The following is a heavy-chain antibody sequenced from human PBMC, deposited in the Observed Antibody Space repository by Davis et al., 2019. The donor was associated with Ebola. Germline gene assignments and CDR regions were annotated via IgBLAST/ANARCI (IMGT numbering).Heavy chain of an antibody. D-gene: IGHD5-24*01. V-gene: IGHV3-21*01. Sequence: GESLKISCAASGFAFSSYSMNWVRQAPGKGLEWVSSLSSSYSYIYYADSVKGRFTISRDNAKNSLYLQMNSLRAEDTAVYYCARGGVEMATISFAFDIWGQGTMVTVSS. CDR2: LSSSYSYI. CDR3: ARGGVEMATISFAFDI. CDR1: GFAFSSYS. J-gene: IGHJ3*02.